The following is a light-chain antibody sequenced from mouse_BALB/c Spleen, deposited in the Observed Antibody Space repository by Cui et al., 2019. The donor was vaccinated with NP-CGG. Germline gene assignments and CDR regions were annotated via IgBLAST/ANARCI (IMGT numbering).Light chain of an antibody. J-gene: IGLJ1*01. CDR1: TGAVTTSNY. CDR2: GTN. CDR3: ALWYSSGWV. V-gene: IGLV1*01. Sequence: QAVVTQESELTTSPGETVTLTCRSSTGAVTTSNYANWVQEKPDHLFTGLIGGTNNRVPGVPARFSGSLIGDKAALTITGAQTEDEAIYFCALWYSSGWVFGGGTKLTVL.